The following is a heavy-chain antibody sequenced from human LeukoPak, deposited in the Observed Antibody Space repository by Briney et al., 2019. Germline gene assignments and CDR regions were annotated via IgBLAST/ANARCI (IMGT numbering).Heavy chain of an antibody. D-gene: IGHD6-19*01. Sequence: SETLSLTCAVYGGSFSGYYWSWIRQPPGKGLEWIGEINHSGSTNYNPSLKSRVTISVDTSKNQFSLKLSSVTAADTAVYYCARESSGWYSGGFDYWGQGTLVTVSS. CDR2: INHSGST. V-gene: IGHV4-34*01. J-gene: IGHJ4*02. CDR3: ARESSGWYSGGFDY. CDR1: GGSFSGYY.